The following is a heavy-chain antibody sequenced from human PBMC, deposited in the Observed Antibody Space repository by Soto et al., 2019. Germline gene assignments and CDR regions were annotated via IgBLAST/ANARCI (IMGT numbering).Heavy chain of an antibody. CDR2: ISGSGGST. D-gene: IGHD1-1*01. J-gene: IGHJ4*02. CDR3: AKFLPSTTGTTHRLPFYFDY. V-gene: IGHV3-23*01. Sequence: EVQLLESGGGLVQPGGSLRLSCAASGFTFSSYAMSWVRQAPGKGLEWVSAISGSGGSTYYADSVKGRFTISRDNSKNTLYLQMNSLRAEDTAVYYCAKFLPSTTGTTHRLPFYFDYWGQGTLVTVSS. CDR1: GFTFSSYA.